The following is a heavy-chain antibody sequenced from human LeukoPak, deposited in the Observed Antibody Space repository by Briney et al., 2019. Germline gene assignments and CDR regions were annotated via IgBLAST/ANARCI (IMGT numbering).Heavy chain of an antibody. D-gene: IGHD6-6*01. CDR3: ARGGSSSTTFDY. Sequence: SETLSLTCTISGGSISSGDYYWSWIRQPPGKGLEWVGYIYYFETTYYNPSLKSRVIISVDTSKNQFSLKLSSVTAADTAVYYCARGGSSSTTFDYWGQGTLVTVSS. J-gene: IGHJ4*02. V-gene: IGHV4-30-4*08. CDR2: IYYFETT. CDR1: GGSISSGDYY.